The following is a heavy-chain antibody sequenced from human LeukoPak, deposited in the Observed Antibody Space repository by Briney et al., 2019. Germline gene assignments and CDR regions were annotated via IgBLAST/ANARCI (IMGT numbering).Heavy chain of an antibody. CDR3: ARHGNPYCGGDCYRGEFDY. V-gene: IGHV4-59*08. CDR1: GGSISSYY. J-gene: IGHJ4*02. D-gene: IGHD2-21*02. Sequence: SETLSLTCTVSGGSISSYYWSWIRQPPGKGLEWIGYIYYSGSTNYNPSLKSRVTISVDTSKNQFSLKLSSVTAADTAVYYCARHGNPYCGGDCYRGEFDYWGQGTLVTVSS. CDR2: IYYSGST.